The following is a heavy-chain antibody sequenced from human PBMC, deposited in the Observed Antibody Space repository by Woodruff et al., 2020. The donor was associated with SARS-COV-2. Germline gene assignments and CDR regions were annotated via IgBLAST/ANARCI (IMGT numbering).Heavy chain of an antibody. V-gene: IGHV1-24*01. D-gene: IGHD6-19*01. CDR3: ATGPAVAVGGWFDP. J-gene: IGHJ5*02. Sequence: AQKFQGRVTMTEDTSTDTAYMELSSLRSEDTAVYYCATGPAVAVGGWFDPWGQGTLVTVSS.